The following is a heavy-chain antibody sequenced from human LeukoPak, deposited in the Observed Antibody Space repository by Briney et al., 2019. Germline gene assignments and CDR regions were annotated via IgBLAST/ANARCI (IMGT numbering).Heavy chain of an antibody. Sequence: GGSLRLSCAASGFIVNSNYMNWVRQAPGKGLEWVSAIGGRDGSTYYADSVKGRFTISRDNSKNTLYVQMNSLRAEDTAVYYCAKGHYYGSGSLDYWGQGTLVSVSS. CDR1: GFIVNSNY. J-gene: IGHJ4*02. D-gene: IGHD3-10*01. CDR2: IGGRDGST. CDR3: AKGHYYGSGSLDY. V-gene: IGHV3-23*01.